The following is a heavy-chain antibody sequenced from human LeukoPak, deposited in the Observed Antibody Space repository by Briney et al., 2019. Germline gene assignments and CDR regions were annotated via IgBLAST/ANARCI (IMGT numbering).Heavy chain of an antibody. CDR2: INQDGSEK. Sequence: GGSLRLSCAASGFTFSGYWMSWVRQAPGKGLEWVANINQDGSEKYYVDSVKGRFTISRDNAKNSLYLEMNSLRAEDTAVYYCARDRALVSMVRGVMGYFYYYMDVWGKGTTVTISS. CDR1: GFTFSGYW. J-gene: IGHJ6*03. V-gene: IGHV3-7*01. CDR3: ARDRALVSMVRGVMGYFYYYMDV. D-gene: IGHD3-10*01.